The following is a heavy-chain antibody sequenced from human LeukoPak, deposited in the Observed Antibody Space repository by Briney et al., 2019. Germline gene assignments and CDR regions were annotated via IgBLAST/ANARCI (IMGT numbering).Heavy chain of an antibody. CDR3: ARGVWSSHNKEYFFDY. D-gene: IGHD6-19*01. CDR1: GFTFSHHA. V-gene: IGHV1-3*01. Sequence: ASVKVSCKASGFTFSHHAMNWVRQAPGQRLEWMGWINAGNGKTKYSQKFKDRVTITRDTSASTTYMELNSLRSEDTAIYYCARGVWSSHNKEYFFDYWGQGTLVTVSS. CDR2: INAGNGKT. J-gene: IGHJ4*02.